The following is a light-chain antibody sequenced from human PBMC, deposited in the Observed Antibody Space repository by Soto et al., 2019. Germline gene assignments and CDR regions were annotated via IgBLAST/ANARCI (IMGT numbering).Light chain of an antibody. Sequence: EIVVTQSPATRSVSPGERATLSCRASQNFGNNFAWYQQQPGQAPSLLIFATSTRATGAPARFSGSGSGTEFTLTISSLQSEDFAVYYCQQYGDWPLTFGGGDKVEIE. CDR2: ATS. V-gene: IGKV3-15*01. J-gene: IGKJ4*01. CDR3: QQYGDWPLT. CDR1: QNFGNN.